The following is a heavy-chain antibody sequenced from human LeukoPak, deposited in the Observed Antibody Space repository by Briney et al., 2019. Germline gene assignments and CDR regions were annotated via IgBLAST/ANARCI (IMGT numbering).Heavy chain of an antibody. CDR1: GFTFSSYS. V-gene: IGHV3-21*01. D-gene: IGHD3-22*01. J-gene: IGHJ6*04. CDR3: ARVGYDSSGSDV. CDR2: ISSSSSYI. Sequence: GGSLRLSCAASGFTFSSYSMNWVRQAPEKGLECVSSISSSSSYIYYADSAKGRFPISRDNAKNSLYLQMNSLRAEQTAAYYCARVGYDSSGSDVWGKGTTLTVSS.